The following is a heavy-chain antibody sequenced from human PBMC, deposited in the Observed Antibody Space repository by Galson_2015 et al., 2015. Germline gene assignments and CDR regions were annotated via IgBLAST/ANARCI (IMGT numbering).Heavy chain of an antibody. J-gene: IGHJ6*02. CDR3: TRDRKERGVGVWFGELFRAEGFHGMDV. V-gene: IGHV3-49*03. Sequence: SLRLSCAASGFTFGDYAMSWFRQAPGKGLEWVGFIRSKAYGGTTEYAASVKGRFTISRDDSKSIAYLQMNSLKTEDTAVYYCTRDRKERGVGVWFGELFRAEGFHGMDVWGQGTTVTVSS. D-gene: IGHD3-10*01. CDR1: GFTFGDYA. CDR2: IRSKAYGGTT.